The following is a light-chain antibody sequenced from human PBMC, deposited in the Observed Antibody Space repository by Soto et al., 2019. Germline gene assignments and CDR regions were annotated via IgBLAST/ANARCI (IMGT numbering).Light chain of an antibody. CDR2: DAS. CDR1: QSISSW. Sequence: DIQMTQSPSTLSASVGDRVTITCRASQSISSWLAWYQQKPGKAPKLLINDASSLESGVPSRFSGSGSGTEFTLTISSLQPDDFATYYCQQSYSTPWTFGQGTNVDIK. V-gene: IGKV1-5*01. CDR3: QQSYSTPWT. J-gene: IGKJ1*01.